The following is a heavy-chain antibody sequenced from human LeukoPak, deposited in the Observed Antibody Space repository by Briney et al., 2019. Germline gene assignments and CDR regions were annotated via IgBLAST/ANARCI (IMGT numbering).Heavy chain of an antibody. D-gene: IGHD3-10*01. J-gene: IGHJ4*02. V-gene: IGHV4-34*01. CDR3: ARSWAGMYYPFYYFDY. CDR1: GGSFSGYY. Sequence: SETLSLTCAVYGGSFSGYYWSWIRQPPGKGLEWIGEINHSGSTHYNASLQSRVNISVDTSRNQFSLNLDSVTAADTAVYYCARSWAGMYYPFYYFDYWGQGTLVTVSS. CDR2: INHSGST.